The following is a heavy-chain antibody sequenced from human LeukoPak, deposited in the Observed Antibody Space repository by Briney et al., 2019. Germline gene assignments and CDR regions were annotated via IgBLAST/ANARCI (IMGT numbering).Heavy chain of an antibody. V-gene: IGHV3-43*01. CDR1: GFTFDDYS. J-gene: IGHJ4*02. D-gene: IGHD1-14*01. CDR3: AKETNPPRYFHY. CDR2: ISWDGDSI. Sequence: GGSLRLSCVASGFTFDDYSMHWVRQTPDRGLEWVSLISWDGDSIYYADSVKGRFTISRDNAKNSLYLQMNSLKTDDTAFYYCAKETNPPRYFHYWGQGTLVTVSS.